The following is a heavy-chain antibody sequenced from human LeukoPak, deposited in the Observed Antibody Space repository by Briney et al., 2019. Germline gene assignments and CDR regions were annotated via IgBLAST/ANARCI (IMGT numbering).Heavy chain of an antibody. CDR1: GGSISSSNW. J-gene: IGHJ4*02. D-gene: IGHD5-12*01. Sequence: SETLSLTCAVSGGSISSSNWWTWVRQPPGKGLEWIGSIYYSGNTYYNPSLKSRITKSVDTSKNQFSLKLSSVTAADTAVYYCASYSGYDFVEYWGQGTLVTVSS. CDR3: ASYSGYDFVEY. CDR2: IYYSGNT. V-gene: IGHV4-39*01.